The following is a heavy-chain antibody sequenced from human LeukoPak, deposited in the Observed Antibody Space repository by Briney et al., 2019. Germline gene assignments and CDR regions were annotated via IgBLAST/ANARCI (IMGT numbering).Heavy chain of an antibody. CDR2: INHSGST. CDR3: ARGPPRYDFWSGYLPRQLPFDY. J-gene: IGHJ4*02. CDR1: GGSFSGYY. Sequence: PSETLSLTCAVYGGSFSGYYWSWIRQPPGKGLEWIGEINHSGSTNYNPSLKSRVTISVDTSKNQFSLKLSSVTAADTAVYYCARGPPRYDFWSGYLPRQLPFDYWGQGTLVTVSS. V-gene: IGHV4-34*01. D-gene: IGHD3-3*01.